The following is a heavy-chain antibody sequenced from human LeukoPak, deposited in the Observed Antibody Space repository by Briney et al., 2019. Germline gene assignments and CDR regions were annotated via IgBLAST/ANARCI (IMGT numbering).Heavy chain of an antibody. V-gene: IGHV3-30*03. CDR3: ARQENAMDV. CDR1: GFTFSNYD. J-gene: IGHJ6*02. Sequence: PGRSLRLSCAASGFTFSNYDIHWVRQAPGKGLEWVAIISHDGSNKYYGDSLKGRFTISRDNSKNTLYLQMNSLRGEDTAVYYCARQENAMDVWGQGTTVTVSS. D-gene: IGHD2-2*01. CDR2: ISHDGSNK.